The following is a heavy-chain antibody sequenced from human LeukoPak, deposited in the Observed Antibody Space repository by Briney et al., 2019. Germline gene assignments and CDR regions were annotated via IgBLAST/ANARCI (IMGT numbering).Heavy chain of an antibody. CDR1: GFTFDDYG. V-gene: IGHV3-20*04. J-gene: IGHJ4*02. Sequence: GGSLRLSCAASGFTFDDYGMSWVRHAPGKGVEWVSGINWNGGSTGYADSVKGRFTISRDNAKNFLYLQMNSLRAEDTALYYCARGTLKAAATDFDYWGQGTLVTVSS. CDR3: ARGTLKAAATDFDY. D-gene: IGHD6-13*01. CDR2: INWNGGST.